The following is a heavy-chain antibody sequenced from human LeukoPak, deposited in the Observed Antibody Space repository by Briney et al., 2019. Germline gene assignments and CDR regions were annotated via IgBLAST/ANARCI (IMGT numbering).Heavy chain of an antibody. Sequence: PGGSLRLSCAASGFTFSSYAMHWVRQAPEKGLEYVSAISSNGGSTYYANSVKGRFTISRDNSKNTLYLQMGSLRAEDMAVYYCAREPFHYYGMDVWGQGTTVTVSS. CDR2: ISSNGGST. CDR3: AREPFHYYGMDV. J-gene: IGHJ6*02. CDR1: GFTFSSYA. V-gene: IGHV3-64*01.